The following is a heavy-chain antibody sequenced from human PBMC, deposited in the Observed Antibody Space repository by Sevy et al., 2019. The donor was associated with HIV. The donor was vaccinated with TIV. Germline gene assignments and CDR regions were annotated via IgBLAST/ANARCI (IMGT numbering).Heavy chain of an antibody. D-gene: IGHD3-16*01. J-gene: IGHJ4*02. V-gene: IGHV3-7*01. CDR3: RHETFGRFES. CDR1: GFTFSANW. Sequence: GGSLRLSCAASGFTFSANWMNWVRQAPGKGLEWVANIKGDGSDKHYVDSVEGRFTISRDNAKNLLYLQMNSLRVADTAVYYCRHETFGRFESWGQGTLVTVSS. CDR2: IKGDGSDK.